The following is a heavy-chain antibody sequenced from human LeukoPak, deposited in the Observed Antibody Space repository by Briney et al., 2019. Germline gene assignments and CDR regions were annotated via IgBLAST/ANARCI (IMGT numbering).Heavy chain of an antibody. D-gene: IGHD6-19*01. V-gene: IGHV3-48*01. J-gene: IGHJ4*02. CDR1: GFTVSSYS. Sequence: TGGSPRLSCAASGFTVSSYSMNWVRQAPGKGLEWVSYISSSSSTIYYADSVKGRFTISRDNSQNTLYLEMNSLRTEDTAVYYCARAPYTSGWYFAFDYWGQGTLVTVSS. CDR3: ARAPYTSGWYFAFDY. CDR2: ISSSSSTI.